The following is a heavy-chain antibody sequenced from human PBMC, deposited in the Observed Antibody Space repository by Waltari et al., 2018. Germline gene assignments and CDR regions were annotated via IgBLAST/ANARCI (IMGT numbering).Heavy chain of an antibody. CDR3: ATPMTTVTTPVL. Sequence: QLQLQESGPGLVKPSESLSLTCTVSGDSVGSRSHYWAWIRQPPGKGLEWVGSFYSRGVTFYNPSLKSRATMSIDTSKNQFSLKLTSVTAEDTAVYYCATPMTTVTTPVLWGPGTLVTVSS. CDR2: FYSRGVT. V-gene: IGHV4-39*01. CDR1: GDSVGSRSHY. D-gene: IGHD4-17*01. J-gene: IGHJ4*02.